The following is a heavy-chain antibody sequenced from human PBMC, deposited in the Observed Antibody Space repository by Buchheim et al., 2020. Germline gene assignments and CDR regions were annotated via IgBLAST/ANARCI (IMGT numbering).Heavy chain of an antibody. D-gene: IGHD3-3*01. J-gene: IGHJ4*02. V-gene: IGHV3-23*01. Sequence: EVQLLESGGGLVQPGGSLRLSCAASGFTFSSYAMSWVRQAPGKGLEWVSAISGSGGSTYYADSVKGRFTISRDNSKNTLYLQMNSLRAEDTAVYYCAKDTPSYYDFWSGYYPEPNFDYWGQGTL. CDR1: GFTFSSYA. CDR3: AKDTPSYYDFWSGYYPEPNFDY. CDR2: ISGSGGST.